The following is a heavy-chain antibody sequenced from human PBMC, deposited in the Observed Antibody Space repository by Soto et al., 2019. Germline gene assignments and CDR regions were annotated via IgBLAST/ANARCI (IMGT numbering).Heavy chain of an antibody. Sequence: SETLSLTCTVSGGSISSSSYYWGWIRQPPGKGLEWIGSIYYSGSTYYNPSLKSRVTISVDTSKNQFSLKLSSVTAADTAVYYCARETSCSSTSCYQVGWFAPWGQGTLVTVPS. J-gene: IGHJ5*02. D-gene: IGHD2-2*01. CDR3: ARETSCSSTSCYQVGWFAP. CDR1: GGSISSSSYY. CDR2: IYYSGST. V-gene: IGHV4-39*07.